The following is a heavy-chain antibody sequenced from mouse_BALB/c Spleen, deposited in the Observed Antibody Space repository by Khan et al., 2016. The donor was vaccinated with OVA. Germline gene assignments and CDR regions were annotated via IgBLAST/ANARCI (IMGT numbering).Heavy chain of an antibody. J-gene: IGHJ2*01. Sequence: EVELVESGGGLVQPGGSPKLSCATSGFTFSDYYMFWIRQTPEKRLEWVAYITNGGGNTYYPDTVKGRFTISRDNAKNTLYLQMSRLKSEDTAMYYCARFTTVYFDYWGQGTTLTVSS. D-gene: IGHD1-1*01. CDR2: ITNGGGNT. CDR3: ARFTTVYFDY. CDR1: GFTFSDYY. V-gene: IGHV5-12*02.